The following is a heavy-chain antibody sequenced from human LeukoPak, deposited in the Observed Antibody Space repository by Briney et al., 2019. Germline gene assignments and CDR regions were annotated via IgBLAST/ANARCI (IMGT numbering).Heavy chain of an antibody. CDR3: AKIEVPAAIGY. V-gene: IGHV3-23*01. Sequence: GGSQRLSCVASGFTFSNHAMTWVRQAPGKGLEWVSAISADAVDTFYAPSVKGRFTISRDNSKNTMYLQINSLRAEDTAIYYCAKIEVPAAIGYWGQGTLVTVSS. CDR2: ISADAVDT. CDR1: GFTFSNHA. D-gene: IGHD2-2*01. J-gene: IGHJ4*02.